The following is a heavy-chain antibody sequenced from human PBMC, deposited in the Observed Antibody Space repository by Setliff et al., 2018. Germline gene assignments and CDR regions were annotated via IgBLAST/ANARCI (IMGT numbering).Heavy chain of an antibody. Sequence: ASVKVSCKASGYTFTNSIMNWVRQAPGQGLEWMGWISAYNGNTYHAQKVQDRLSMTTDTSTSTAYMELRSLRADDTAVYYCERLVRHCTRISCQRTSEADLWGQGTQVTVSS. D-gene: IGHD2-15*01. V-gene: IGHV1-18*04. CDR1: GYTFTNSI. CDR2: ISAYNGNT. J-gene: IGHJ5*02. CDR3: ERLVRHCTRISCQRTSEADL.